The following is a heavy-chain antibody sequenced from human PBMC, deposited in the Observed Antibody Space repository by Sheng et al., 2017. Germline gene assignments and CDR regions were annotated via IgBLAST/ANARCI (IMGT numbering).Heavy chain of an antibody. CDR3: ARDPTAVVPAAAYYYYGMDV. J-gene: IGHJ6*02. CDR2: ISYDGSNK. CDR1: GFTFSSYA. D-gene: IGHD2-2*01. Sequence: QVQLVESGGGVVQPGRSLRLSCAASGFTFSSYAMHWVRQAPGKGLEWVAVISYDGSNKYYADSVKGRFTISRDNSKNTLYLQMNSLRAEDTAVYYCARDPTAVVPAAAYYYYGMDVWDQGP. V-gene: IGHV3-30*01.